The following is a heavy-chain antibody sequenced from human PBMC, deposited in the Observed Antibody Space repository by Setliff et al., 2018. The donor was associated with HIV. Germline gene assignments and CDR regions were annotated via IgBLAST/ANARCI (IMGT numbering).Heavy chain of an antibody. D-gene: IGHD3-22*01. Sequence: PSETLSLTCTVSGYSISTSSWWGWVRQSPGRGLQWIGSIYHGGSVYYNPSLQSRVTISLDRSKNQFSLNMISVTAADSAVYYCASRVYYYDSSGYLREEGFDPWGQGTLVTVSS. CDR3: ASRVYYYDSSGYLREEGFDP. CDR1: GYSISTSSW. CDR2: IYHGGSV. V-gene: IGHV4-38-2*02. J-gene: IGHJ5*02.